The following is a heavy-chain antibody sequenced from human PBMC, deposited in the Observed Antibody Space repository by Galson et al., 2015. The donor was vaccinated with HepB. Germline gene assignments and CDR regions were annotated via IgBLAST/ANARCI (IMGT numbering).Heavy chain of an antibody. J-gene: IGHJ6*02. CDR3: ARALEEQRYYYYYGMDV. CDR2: ISSSGSTI. Sequence: SLRLSCAASGFTFSSYEMNWVRQAPGKGLEWVSYISSSGSTIYYADSVKGRFTISRDNARNSLYLQMNSLRAEDTAVYYCARALEEQRYYYYYGMDVWGQGTTVTVSS. CDR1: GFTFSSYE. D-gene: IGHD6-25*01. V-gene: IGHV3-48*03.